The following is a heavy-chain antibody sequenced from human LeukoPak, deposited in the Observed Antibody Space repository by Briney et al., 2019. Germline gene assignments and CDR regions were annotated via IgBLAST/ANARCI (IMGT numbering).Heavy chain of an antibody. CDR3: ARGDYGDNYFQH. V-gene: IGHV3-7*01. Sequence: PGGSLRLSCAASGFTFSTYWMSWVRQAPGKGLEGVANIKQDGSEKYYVDSVKGRFTISRDNAKNSLYLQMNSLRAEDTAVYYCARGDYGDNYFQHWGQGTLVTVSS. CDR1: GFTFSTYW. CDR2: IKQDGSEK. D-gene: IGHD4-17*01. J-gene: IGHJ1*01.